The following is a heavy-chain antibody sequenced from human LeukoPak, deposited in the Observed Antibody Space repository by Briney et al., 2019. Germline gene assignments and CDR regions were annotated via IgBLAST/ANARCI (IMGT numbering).Heavy chain of an antibody. CDR3: AKDSNDFWSGRYYYGMDV. CDR2: ISWNSGSI. CDR1: GFTFSSYA. D-gene: IGHD3-3*01. J-gene: IGHJ6*02. Sequence: GGSLRLSCAASGFTFSSYAMSWVRQAPGKGLEWVSGISWNSGSIGYADSVKGRFTISRDNAKNSLYLQMNSLRAEDTALYYCAKDSNDFWSGRYYYGMDVWGQGTTVTVSS. V-gene: IGHV3-9*01.